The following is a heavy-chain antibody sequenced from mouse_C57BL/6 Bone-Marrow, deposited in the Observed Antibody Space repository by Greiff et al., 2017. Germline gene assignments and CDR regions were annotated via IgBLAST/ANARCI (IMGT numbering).Heavy chain of an antibody. CDR1: GFSFTDYY. CDR3: AKLDDYDADY. V-gene: IGHV7-3*01. D-gene: IGHD2-4*01. Sequence: DVKLVESGGGLVQPGGSLSLSCAASGFSFTDYYMSWVRQPPGKALAWLGFIRNKANGYTTAYSASVKGRLTISRDNSHSILFFQMNALRTEDSAAYYCAKLDDYDADYWGQGTTLTVSS. CDR2: IRNKANGYTT. J-gene: IGHJ2*01.